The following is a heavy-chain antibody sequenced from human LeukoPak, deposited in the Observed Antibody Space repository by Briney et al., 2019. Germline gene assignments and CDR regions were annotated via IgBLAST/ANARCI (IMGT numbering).Heavy chain of an antibody. CDR1: GFTFSSYA. V-gene: IGHV3-23*01. CDR2: ISGSGGST. Sequence: GGSLRLSCVASGFTFSSYAMSWVRQAPGKGLEWVSAISGSGGSTYYVDSVKGRFTISRDNSKNTLYLKMNSLRAEDTAVYYCAKDYDYVWGSYRQGSYFDYWGQGTLVTVSS. D-gene: IGHD3-16*02. J-gene: IGHJ4*02. CDR3: AKDYDYVWGSYRQGSYFDY.